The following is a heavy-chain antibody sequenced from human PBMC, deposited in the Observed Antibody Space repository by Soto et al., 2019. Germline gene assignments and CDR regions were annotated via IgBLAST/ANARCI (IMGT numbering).Heavy chain of an antibody. CDR3: TTSNGASNCSSTSCRVFDY. V-gene: IGHV3-15*07. D-gene: IGHD2-2*01. CDR1: GFTFSNAW. CDR2: IKSKTDGGTT. Sequence: PGGSLRLSCAASGFTFSNAWINWVRQAPGKGLEWVGRIKSKTDGGTTDYAAPVKGRFTISRDDSKNTLYLQMNSLKTEDTAVYYCTTSNGASNCSSTSCRVFDYWGQGTLVTVSS. J-gene: IGHJ4*02.